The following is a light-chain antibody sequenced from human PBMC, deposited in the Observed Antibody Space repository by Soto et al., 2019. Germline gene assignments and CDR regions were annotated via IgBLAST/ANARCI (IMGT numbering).Light chain of an antibody. Sequence: EILLTQSPGTLSLSPGERATLSCRASQSVSSSYLSWYQLKHGQAPRLLIYGPSSRATGIPDRCSGSGSGTDFTLTNNRLEPEDFAVYYCQQYGYSFRAFGQGTKVEL. J-gene: IGKJ1*01. CDR1: QSVSSSY. V-gene: IGKV3-20*01. CDR2: GPS. CDR3: QQYGYSFRA.